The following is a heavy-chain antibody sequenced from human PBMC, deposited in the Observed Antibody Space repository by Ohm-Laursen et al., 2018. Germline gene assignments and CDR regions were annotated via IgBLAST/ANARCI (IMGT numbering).Heavy chain of an antibody. CDR2: MNPNSGNT. D-gene: IGHD6-13*01. V-gene: IGHV1-8*01. J-gene: IGHJ4*02. Sequence: GSSVKVSCKASGYTFTSYDINWVRQATGQGLEWMGWMNPNSGNTGYAQKFQGRVTMTRNTSISTAYMELSSLRSEDTAVYYCARRYSSSWSQFDYWGQGTLVTVSS. CDR1: GYTFTSYD. CDR3: ARRYSSSWSQFDY.